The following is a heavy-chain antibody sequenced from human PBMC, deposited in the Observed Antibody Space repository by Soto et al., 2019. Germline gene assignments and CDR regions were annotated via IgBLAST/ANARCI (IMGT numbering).Heavy chain of an antibody. CDR1: GYTFTSYG. CDR3: ARGRYGDY. J-gene: IGHJ4*02. Sequence: QVHMVQSGAEVKNPGASVKVSCKASGYTFTSYGVTWVRQAPGQGLEWMGLISAHNGNTDYAQKLQGRVIVTRDTSTSTAYMELRSLISDDTAVYYCARGRYGDYWGQGALVTVSS. D-gene: IGHD1-1*01. CDR2: ISAHNGNT. V-gene: IGHV1-18*01.